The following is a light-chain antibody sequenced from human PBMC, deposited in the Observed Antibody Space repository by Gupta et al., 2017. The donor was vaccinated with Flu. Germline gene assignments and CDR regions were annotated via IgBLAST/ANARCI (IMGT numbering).Light chain of an antibody. CDR3: QKENSSPRT. CDR2: GAS. Sequence: IQMTQSPSSLSASVGDRVTISCRASQDINSFLVWYQQKPGKIPKLLIYGASTLKSGVPSRFSGSGSGTDFTLTISSRQPEDVATYYCQKENSSPRTFGQGTKVEIK. V-gene: IGKV1-27*01. J-gene: IGKJ1*01. CDR1: QDINSF.